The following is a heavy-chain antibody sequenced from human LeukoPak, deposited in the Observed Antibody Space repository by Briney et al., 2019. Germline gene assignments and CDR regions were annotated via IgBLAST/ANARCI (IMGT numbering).Heavy chain of an antibody. CDR3: AKHSHDGSAPYYEVQLDY. CDR2: ISRSGVAT. D-gene: IGHD3-22*01. CDR1: SFTFTSFA. J-gene: IGHJ4*02. Sequence: GGSLRLSCGASSFTFTSFAMSWVRQAPGKGLEWVSTISRSGVATYYANSVKGRFTISRDNSKNTVYLKMNSLRAEDTAIYYCAKHSHDGSAPYYEVQLDYWGQGTLVTVSS. V-gene: IGHV3-23*01.